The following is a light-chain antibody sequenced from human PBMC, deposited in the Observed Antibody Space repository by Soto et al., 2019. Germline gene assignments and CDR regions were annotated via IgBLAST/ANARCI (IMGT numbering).Light chain of an antibody. CDR3: QQYSASPRT. J-gene: IGKJ2*01. CDR2: GAS. V-gene: IGKV3-20*01. Sequence: EIVLTQFPGTLSLSPGESATLSCRTSESISSSYLAWYQQRPGQPPRLLIYGASKTATGIPDRFSGSGSGTDFTLSISRLEPEDFGMYYCQQYSASPRTFGRGTKLEIK. CDR1: ESISSSY.